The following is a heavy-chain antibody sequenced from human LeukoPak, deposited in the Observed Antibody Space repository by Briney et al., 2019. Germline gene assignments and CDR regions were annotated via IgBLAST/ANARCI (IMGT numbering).Heavy chain of an antibody. CDR2: INWNGGST. CDR3: ATSSESTTWEDRFDY. J-gene: IGHJ4*02. V-gene: IGHV3-20*04. CDR1: GFTFDDFG. Sequence: GGSLRLSCAASGFTFDDFGMSWVRQAPGKGLEWVSGINWNGGSTGYANSVKGRFTISRDKAKNSLYLQMISLRAEDTALYYCATSSESTTWEDRFDYWGQGTLVTVSS. D-gene: IGHD1-14*01.